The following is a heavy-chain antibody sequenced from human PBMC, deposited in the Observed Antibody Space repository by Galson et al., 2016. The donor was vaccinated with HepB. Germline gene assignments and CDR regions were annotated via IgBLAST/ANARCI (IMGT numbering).Heavy chain of an antibody. Sequence: SVKVSCKASGYIFTSFDIHWVRQAPGQGLEWVGWMNPKTGNTGYAQKFQGRVTVTRDTSASTAYMELSSLRYEDTAVYYCARGASYGSGGYYTWFDPWGQGTLVTVSS. CDR2: MNPKTGNT. V-gene: IGHV1-8*01. CDR1: GYIFTSFD. D-gene: IGHD3-10*01. J-gene: IGHJ5*02. CDR3: ARGASYGSGGYYTWFDP.